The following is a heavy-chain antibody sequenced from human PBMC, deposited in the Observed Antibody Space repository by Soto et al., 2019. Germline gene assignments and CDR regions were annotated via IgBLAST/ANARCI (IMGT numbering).Heavy chain of an antibody. Sequence: EVQLVESGGGLIQPGGSLRLSCAASGFAVSSKYMTWVRQAPGKGLEWVSVIYGGGTTYYADSVKGRFTISSDNSKNTSYLQMNSLRAEDTAVYYCVQSTGWPGFDFWGQGTLVTVSS. CDR2: IYGGGTT. J-gene: IGHJ4*02. CDR1: GFAVSSKY. V-gene: IGHV3-53*01. CDR3: VQSTGWPGFDF. D-gene: IGHD6-19*01.